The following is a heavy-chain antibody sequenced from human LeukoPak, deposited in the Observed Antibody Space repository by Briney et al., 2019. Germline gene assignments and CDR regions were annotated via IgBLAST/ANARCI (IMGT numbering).Heavy chain of an antibody. J-gene: IGHJ4*02. D-gene: IGHD4-23*01. CDR2: IRGDGGTT. CDR3: VKDPSGNYFYFDY. V-gene: IGHV3-64D*09. Sequence: GGSLRLSCSASGFTFSSFAMFWVRQAPGKGLEYVSGIRGDGGTTNYADSVKARFTISRDNSKATLYLQMTSLRPEDTAIYYCVKDPSGNYFYFDYWGQGTLVTVSS. CDR1: GFTFSSFA.